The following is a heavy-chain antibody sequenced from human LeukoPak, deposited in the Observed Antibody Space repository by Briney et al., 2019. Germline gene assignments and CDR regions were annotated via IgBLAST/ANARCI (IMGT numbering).Heavy chain of an antibody. J-gene: IGHJ1*01. CDR3: ARGRSVCSGGSCYSAEYFQH. V-gene: IGHV4-34*01. CDR2: INHSGST. CDR1: GGSFSGYY. D-gene: IGHD2-15*01. Sequence: SETLSLTCAVYGGSFSGYYWSWIRQPPGKGLEWIGEINHSGSTNYNPPLKSRVTISVDTSKNQFSLKLSSVTAADTAVYYCARGRSVCSGGSCYSAEYFQHWGQGTLVTVSS.